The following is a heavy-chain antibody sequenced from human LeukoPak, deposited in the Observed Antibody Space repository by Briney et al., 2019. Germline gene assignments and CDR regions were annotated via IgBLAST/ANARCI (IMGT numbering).Heavy chain of an antibody. Sequence: ASVKVSCKASGCTFTSYDINWVRQATGQGLEWMGWMNPNSGNTGYAQKFQGRVTMTRNTSISTAYMELSSLRSEDTAVYYCARGKWGYSSGWYTFYFDYWGQGTLVTVSS. V-gene: IGHV1-8*01. J-gene: IGHJ4*02. CDR1: GCTFTSYD. CDR2: MNPNSGNT. D-gene: IGHD6-19*01. CDR3: ARGKWGYSSGWYTFYFDY.